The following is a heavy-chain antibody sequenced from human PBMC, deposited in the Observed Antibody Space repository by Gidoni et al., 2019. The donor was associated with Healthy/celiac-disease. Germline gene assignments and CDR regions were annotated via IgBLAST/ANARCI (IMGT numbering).Heavy chain of an antibody. Sequence: QVQLVQSGAEVKKPGSSVKVSCKASGGTFSSYAISWVRQAHGQGLEWMGRIIPFLGIANYAQKFQGRVTITADKSTSTAYMELSSLRSEDTAVYYCARDRTSIAVRLRLNWFDPWGQGTLVTVSS. CDR2: IIPFLGIA. D-gene: IGHD6-6*01. CDR1: GGTFSSYA. V-gene: IGHV1-69*04. CDR3: ARDRTSIAVRLRLNWFDP. J-gene: IGHJ5*02.